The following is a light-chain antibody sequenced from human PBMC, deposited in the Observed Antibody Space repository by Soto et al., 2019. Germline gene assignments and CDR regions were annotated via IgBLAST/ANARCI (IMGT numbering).Light chain of an antibody. CDR3: LQHNSDPWT. CDR2: VAS. Sequence: DIQMTQSPSSLSASVGERVTLTCRVSQDIKDHLGWYQQKPGKAPKSLIYVASRLQSGVPPRFSGSGSGTEFTLTISSLQPEDLAPYFCLQHNSDPWTFGQGTKVEI. J-gene: IGKJ1*01. V-gene: IGKV1-17*01. CDR1: QDIKDH.